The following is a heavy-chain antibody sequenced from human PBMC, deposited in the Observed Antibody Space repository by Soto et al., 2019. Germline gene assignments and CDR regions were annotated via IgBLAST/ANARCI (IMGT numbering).Heavy chain of an antibody. CDR2: ISAYNGNT. CDR3: PREPSPADGMGYGMDV. Sequence: QVQLVQSGAEVKKPGASVKVSCKASGYTFTSYGISWVRQAPGQGLEWMGWISAYNGNTNYAQKLQGRVTMTTDTSTSTAYMDLRSLRSDDTAVYYSPREPSPADGMGYGMDVWGQGTTVTVSS. CDR1: GYTFTSYG. J-gene: IGHJ6*02. V-gene: IGHV1-18*04. D-gene: IGHD1-26*01.